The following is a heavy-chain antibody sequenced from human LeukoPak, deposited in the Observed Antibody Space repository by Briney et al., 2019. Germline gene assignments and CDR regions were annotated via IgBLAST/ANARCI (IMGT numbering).Heavy chain of an antibody. D-gene: IGHD1-26*01. CDR2: INRDGSST. Sequence: GGSLRLSCAASGFTFSKYWMHWVRQAPGKGLMWVSRINRDGSSTTYADSVKGRFTISRDNAKNTLYLQMNSLRAEDTAVYYCARDLYTGSYHDYWGQGTLVTVSS. J-gene: IGHJ4*02. CDR3: ARDLYTGSYHDY. CDR1: GFTFSKYW. V-gene: IGHV3-74*01.